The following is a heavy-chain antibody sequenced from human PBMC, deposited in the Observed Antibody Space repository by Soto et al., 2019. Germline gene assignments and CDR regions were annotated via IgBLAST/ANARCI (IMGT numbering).Heavy chain of an antibody. V-gene: IGHV1-69*04. CDR3: ARDKVSGVGTLDV. CDR2: IIPILGIA. CDR1: GGTFSSYT. Sequence: SVKVSCKASGGTFSSYTISWVRQAPGQGLEWMGRIIPILGIANYAQKFQGRVTITADKSTSTAYMELSSLGSEDTAVYYCARDKVSGVGTLDVWGKGTTVTVSS. J-gene: IGHJ6*04. D-gene: IGHD2-15*01.